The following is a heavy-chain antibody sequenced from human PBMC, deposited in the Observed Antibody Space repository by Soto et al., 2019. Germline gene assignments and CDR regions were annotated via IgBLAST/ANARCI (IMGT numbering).Heavy chain of an antibody. J-gene: IGHJ5*01. V-gene: IGHV3-7*03. CDR1: GFTFGSYW. Sequence: EVQLVESGGGLVQPGGSLRLSCAASGFTFGSYWMNCVRQAPGKGLEWVANIKGDGTEKYYVDSVKGRFTISRDNAMNSLYLQMNSLTAEDTAVYYCARDVAVSGNCFDPWGQGALVTVSS. D-gene: IGHD6-19*01. CDR3: ARDVAVSGNCFDP. CDR2: IKGDGTEK.